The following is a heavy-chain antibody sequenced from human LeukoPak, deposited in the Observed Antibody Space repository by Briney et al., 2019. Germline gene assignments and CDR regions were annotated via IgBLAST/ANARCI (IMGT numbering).Heavy chain of an antibody. CDR3: ARSEKPNWGNYYYYCMDV. CDR2: ISAYSGNT. Sequence: ASVKVSCKASGYTFSSYGISWVRQAPGQGLEWMGWISAYSGNTHYAQKFQGRVTMTTDTSTTTAYMELRGLRSDDTAVYYCARSEKPNWGNYYYYCMDVWGKGTTVTVSS. V-gene: IGHV1-18*01. CDR1: GYTFSSYG. J-gene: IGHJ6*03. D-gene: IGHD7-27*01.